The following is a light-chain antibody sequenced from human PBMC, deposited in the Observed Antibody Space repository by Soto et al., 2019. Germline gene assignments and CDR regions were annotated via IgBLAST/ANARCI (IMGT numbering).Light chain of an antibody. CDR3: QQFHDYSPPT. CDR1: QSIGNW. J-gene: IGKJ4*01. Sequence: DIQMTQSPSTLSASVGDRVTITCRASQSIGNWLAWYQQSPGKAPNLLIYDASTLENGVPSRFSGNGSGTEFTLSISSLQAEDFATYYCQQFHDYSPPTFGGGTKVEIK. V-gene: IGKV1-5*01. CDR2: DAS.